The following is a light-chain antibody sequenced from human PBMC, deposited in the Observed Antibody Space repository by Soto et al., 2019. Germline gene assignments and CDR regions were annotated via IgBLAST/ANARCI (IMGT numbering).Light chain of an antibody. CDR2: DAS. J-gene: IGKJ4*01. CDR3: QQYNSYPLT. V-gene: IGKV1-5*01. Sequence: DIQMTQSPSTLSASVGDRVTITCRASQSMNSWLAWYQQQPGKAPRLLIYDASIRGSGVPSRFSGSGSWTEFTLTITSLQPDDFATYYCQQYNSYPLTFGGGTKVDIK. CDR1: QSMNSW.